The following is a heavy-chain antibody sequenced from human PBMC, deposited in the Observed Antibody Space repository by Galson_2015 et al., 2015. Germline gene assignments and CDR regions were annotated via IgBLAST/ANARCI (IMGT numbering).Heavy chain of an antibody. Sequence: SLRLSCAASGSTFSSYGMHWVRQAPGKGLEWVAVIWYDGSNKYYADSVKGRFTISRDNSKNTLYLQMNSLRAEDTAVYYCARDRGSGWPSDYYYGMDVWGQGTTVTVSS. CDR2: IWYDGSNK. V-gene: IGHV3-33*01. D-gene: IGHD6-19*01. J-gene: IGHJ6*02. CDR1: GSTFSSYG. CDR3: ARDRGSGWPSDYYYGMDV.